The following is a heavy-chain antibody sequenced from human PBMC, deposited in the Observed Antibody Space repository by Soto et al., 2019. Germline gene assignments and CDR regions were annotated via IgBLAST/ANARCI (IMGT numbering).Heavy chain of an antibody. Sequence: QVQLVQSGAEVKKPGSSVKVSCKASGGTFSSYAISWVRQAPGQGLEWMGGIIPIFGTANYAQKFQGRVTSTGDESTSTAYMELSSLRSEDTAVYYCAGRVSAMEWGESWFDPWGKGTLVTVSS. V-gene: IGHV1-69*12. CDR2: IIPIFGTA. CDR1: GGTFSSYA. CDR3: AGRVSAMEWGESWFDP. J-gene: IGHJ5*02. D-gene: IGHD5-18*01.